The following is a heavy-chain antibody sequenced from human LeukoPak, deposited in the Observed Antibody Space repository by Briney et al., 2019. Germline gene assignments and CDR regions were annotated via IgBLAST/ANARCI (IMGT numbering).Heavy chain of an antibody. J-gene: IGHJ4*02. Sequence: ASVKVSCKASGYTFTGYYMHWVRQAPGQGLEWMGWINPNSGNTGYAQKFQGRVTITRNTSISTAYMELSSLRSEDTAVYYCARGGFYGGNCFDYWGQGTLVTVSS. V-gene: IGHV1-8*03. CDR3: ARGGFYGGNCFDY. D-gene: IGHD4-23*01. CDR1: GYTFTGYY. CDR2: INPNSGNT.